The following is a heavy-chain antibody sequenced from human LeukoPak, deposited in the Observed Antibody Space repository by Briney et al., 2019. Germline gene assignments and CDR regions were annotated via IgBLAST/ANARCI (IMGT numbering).Heavy chain of an antibody. Sequence: GRSLRLSCAASGFTFSSYAMHWVRQAPGKGLEWVAVISYDGGNKYYADSVKGRFTISRDNSKNTLFLQMKSLRGEDTAVYYCAKDPERSSPYYYYGMDVWGQGTTVTVSS. CDR1: GFTFSSYA. J-gene: IGHJ6*02. CDR2: ISYDGGNK. CDR3: AKDPERSSPYYYYGMDV. D-gene: IGHD6-13*01. V-gene: IGHV3-30*04.